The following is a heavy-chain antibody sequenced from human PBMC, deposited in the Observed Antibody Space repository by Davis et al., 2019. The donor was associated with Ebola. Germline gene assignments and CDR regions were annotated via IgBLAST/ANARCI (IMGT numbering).Heavy chain of an antibody. Sequence: MPSETLSLTCIVSGGSISHYYWNWIRQAPGKGLEWIGYIYYSGSPNYNRSLKSRVTISVDPSKNQFSLKLTSVTAADTAVYYCARSHSDWLLPFDYWGHGTLATVSS. CDR3: ARSHSDWLLPFDY. D-gene: IGHD3-9*01. V-gene: IGHV4-59*01. CDR1: GGSISHYY. J-gene: IGHJ4*01. CDR2: IYYSGSP.